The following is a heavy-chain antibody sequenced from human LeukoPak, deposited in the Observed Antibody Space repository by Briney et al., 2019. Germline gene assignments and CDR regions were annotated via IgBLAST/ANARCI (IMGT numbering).Heavy chain of an antibody. J-gene: IGHJ4*02. CDR3: ARDSPPVTLDY. CDR1: GFTFSSYE. Sequence: GGSLRLSCAASGFTFSSYEMNWVRQAPGKGLEWVSYISSSGSTIYYADSVKGRFTISRDNAKNSLYLQMSSLRAEDTAVYYCARDSPPVTLDYWGQGTLITVSS. D-gene: IGHD4-17*01. V-gene: IGHV3-48*03. CDR2: ISSSGSTI.